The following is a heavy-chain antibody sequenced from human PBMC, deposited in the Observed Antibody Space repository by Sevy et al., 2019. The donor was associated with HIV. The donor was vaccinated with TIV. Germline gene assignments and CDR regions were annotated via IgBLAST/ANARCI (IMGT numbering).Heavy chain of an antibody. V-gene: IGHV4-59*01. CDR1: GGSISSYY. Sequence: SETLSLTCTVSGGSISSYYWSWIRQPPGKGLEWIGYIYYSGSTNYNPSLKSRVTISVDTSKNQFSLKLSSVTAADTAVYYCARGWFPWGTMVRGVLDYYYYGMDVWGHGTTVTVSS. J-gene: IGHJ6*02. CDR2: IYYSGST. D-gene: IGHD3-10*01. CDR3: ARGWFPWGTMVRGVLDYYYYGMDV.